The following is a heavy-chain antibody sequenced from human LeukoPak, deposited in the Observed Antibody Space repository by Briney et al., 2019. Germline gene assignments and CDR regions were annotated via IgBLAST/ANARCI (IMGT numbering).Heavy chain of an antibody. D-gene: IGHD1-1*01. V-gene: IGHV4-39*01. CDR1: GGPISSSSYY. CDR2: IYYSGST. CDR3: ARRRTTGTTYYYYYYYMDV. Sequence: PSETLSLTCTVSGGPISSSSYYWGWIRQPPGKGLEWIGSIYYSGSTYYNPSLKSRVTISVDTSKNQFSLKLSSVTAADTAVYYCARRRTTGTTYYYYYYYMDVWGKGTTVTVSS. J-gene: IGHJ6*03.